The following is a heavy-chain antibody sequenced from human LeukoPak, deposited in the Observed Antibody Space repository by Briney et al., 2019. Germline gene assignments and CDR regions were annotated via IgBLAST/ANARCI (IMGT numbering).Heavy chain of an antibody. D-gene: IGHD6-13*01. Sequence: GASVKVSCKASGGTFSSYAISWVRQAPGQGLEWMGGIIPIFGTANYAQKFQGRVTITADESTSTAYMELSSLRSEDTAVYYCARPYRGSSWFDAFDIWGQGTMVTVSS. CDR1: GGTFSSYA. CDR3: ARPYRGSSWFDAFDI. J-gene: IGHJ3*02. CDR2: IIPIFGTA. V-gene: IGHV1-69*13.